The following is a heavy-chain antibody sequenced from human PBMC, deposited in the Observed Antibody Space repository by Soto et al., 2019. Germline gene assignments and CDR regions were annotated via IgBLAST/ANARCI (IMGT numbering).Heavy chain of an antibody. CDR3: ARARGVRLRHSVYYFDY. D-gene: IGHD5-12*01. V-gene: IGHV1-3*01. J-gene: IGHJ4*02. Sequence: KFQGRVTITRDTSASTAYMELSSLRSEDTAVYYCARARGVRLRHSVYYFDYWGQGTLVTVSS.